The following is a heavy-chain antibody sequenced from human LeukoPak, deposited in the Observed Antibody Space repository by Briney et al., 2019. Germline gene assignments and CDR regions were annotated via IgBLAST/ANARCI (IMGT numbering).Heavy chain of an antibody. D-gene: IGHD3-10*01. CDR2: ISSNGDST. J-gene: IGHJ4*02. CDR3: VKDWFGDF. Sequence: QSGGSLRLSCSASGFTFRTYAMHWVRQAPGKGLEYVSAISSNGDSTYYADSVKGRFTISRDNSRNTVYLQISSLRADDTAVYYCVKDWFGDFWGQGTLVTVSS. CDR1: GFTFRTYA. V-gene: IGHV3-64D*06.